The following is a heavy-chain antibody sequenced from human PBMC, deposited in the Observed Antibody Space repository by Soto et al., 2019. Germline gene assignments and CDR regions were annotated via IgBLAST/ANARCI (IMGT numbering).Heavy chain of an antibody. Sequence: EVQLLESGGGLVQPGGSLRLSCAASGFTISTYAMTWVRQAPGKGLGCVSGVTGSGGQIHYADSVKGRFTISKDNSKNTLYLQMSSLRDEDTALYYCAKDAVYNDGLWLMDSWGQGTLVTVSS. CDR1: GFTISTYA. CDR2: VTGSGGQI. V-gene: IGHV3-23*01. CDR3: AKDAVYNDGLWLMDS. D-gene: IGHD2-21*01. J-gene: IGHJ5*02.